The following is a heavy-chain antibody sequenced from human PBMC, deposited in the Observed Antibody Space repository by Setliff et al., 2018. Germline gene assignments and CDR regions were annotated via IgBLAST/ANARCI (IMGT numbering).Heavy chain of an antibody. CDR1: GFTFSNYE. CDR3: ARAKMEESGKAQAGMDV. Sequence: PGGSLRLSCVASGFTFSNYEFNWVRQAPGKGLEWISYISNGGGAVKYADSVKGRFTISRDNAKNTLHPQMDSLRAEDTAVYYCARAKMEESGKAQAGMDVWGKGTTVTVSS. V-gene: IGHV3-48*03. J-gene: IGHJ6*04. CDR2: ISNGGGAV. D-gene: IGHD6-13*01.